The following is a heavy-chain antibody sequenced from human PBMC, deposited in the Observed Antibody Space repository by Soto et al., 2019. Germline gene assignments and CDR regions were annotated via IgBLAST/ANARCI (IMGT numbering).Heavy chain of an antibody. V-gene: IGHV3-23*01. J-gene: IGHJ4*02. CDR3: AKGSSTSRPYYFDY. CDR2: ITGSSSST. Sequence: EVQLLESGGGLVQPGGSLRLSCAASEFTFNNYAMSWVRQAPGQGLEWVSAITGSSSSTYTADSVKGRLTISRDNSKNTLYLQMNSLRAEDTAVYYCAKGSSTSRPYYFDYWGQGTLVTVSS. D-gene: IGHD2-2*01. CDR1: EFTFNNYA.